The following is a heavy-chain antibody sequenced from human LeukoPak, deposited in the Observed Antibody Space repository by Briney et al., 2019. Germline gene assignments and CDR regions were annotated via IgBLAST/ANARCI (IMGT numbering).Heavy chain of an antibody. J-gene: IGHJ5*02. Sequence: GGSLRLSCVGSRFTNSKYWMHWVRQAPGTGLVWVSRIHPDGSITTYADSVKGRFTISRDNAENTLYLQMNSLRAEDTGVYYCAPQQAYSPYNWFDPWGQGTLVTVSS. CDR3: APQQAYSPYNWFDP. CDR1: RFTNSKYW. V-gene: IGHV3-74*03. CDR2: IHPDGSIT. D-gene: IGHD5-12*01.